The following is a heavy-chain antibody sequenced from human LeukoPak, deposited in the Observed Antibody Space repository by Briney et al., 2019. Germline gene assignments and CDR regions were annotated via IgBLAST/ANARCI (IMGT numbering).Heavy chain of an antibody. J-gene: IGHJ4*02. V-gene: IGHV3-23*01. CDR3: AKGRSVIVVVPAAILS. D-gene: IGHD2-2*01. Sequence: GGSLRLSCAASGFTFNSYAMNWVRQSPGKGLEWVSTISGSGGTTYYADSVKGRFTISRDNSKNTLYLQMNSLRAEDTAVYYCAKGRSVIVVVPAAILSWGQGTLVTVSS. CDR2: ISGSGGTT. CDR1: GFTFNSYA.